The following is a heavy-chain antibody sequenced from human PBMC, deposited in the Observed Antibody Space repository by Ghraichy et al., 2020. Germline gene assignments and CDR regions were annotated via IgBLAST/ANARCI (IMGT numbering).Heavy chain of an antibody. V-gene: IGHV3-7*04. CDR3: LRDDGQRSLDY. CDR1: GFPFSTFW. CDR2: IQADGREK. D-gene: IGHD6-25*01. Sequence: GALRLSCAASGFPFSTFWMTWVRLSPGRGPEWVAQIQADGREKYYVDSVRGRFTISRDNTKNSLYLQMNSLSVEDTALYYCLRDDGQRSLDYWGQGTLVTVSS. J-gene: IGHJ4*02.